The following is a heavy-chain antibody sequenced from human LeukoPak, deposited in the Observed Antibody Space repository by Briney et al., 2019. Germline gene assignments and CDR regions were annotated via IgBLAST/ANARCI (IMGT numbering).Heavy chain of an antibody. CDR1: GYSFTSYW. D-gene: IGHD3-10*01. CDR2: IYPGDSDT. Sequence: GESLKISCKGSGYSFTSYWIGWVRQMPGKGLEWMGIIYPGDSDTRYSPSFQGQVTISADKSISTAYLQWSSLKASDTAMYYCARRGWFGELLSDAFDIWGQGTMVTVSS. J-gene: IGHJ3*02. CDR3: ARRGWFGELLSDAFDI. V-gene: IGHV5-51*01.